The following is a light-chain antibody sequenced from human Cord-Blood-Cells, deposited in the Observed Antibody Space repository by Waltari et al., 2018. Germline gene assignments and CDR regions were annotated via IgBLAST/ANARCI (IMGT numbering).Light chain of an antibody. V-gene: IGLV6-57*01. CDR1: SGSIASNH. CDR2: DDN. Sequence: NFMLTQPHSVSESPGKTVTISCPRSSGSIASNHVQWYRQRPDSSPTPVIYDDNQIPSGFPDRFSVSIDSSSNSASLTISGLKTEDEADYYCQSYDSSNPWVFGGGTKLTVL. CDR3: QSYDSSNPWV. J-gene: IGLJ3*02.